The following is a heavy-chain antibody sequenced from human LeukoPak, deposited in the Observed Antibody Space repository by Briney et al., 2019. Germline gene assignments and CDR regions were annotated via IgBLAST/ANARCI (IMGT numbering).Heavy chain of an antibody. CDR1: GFTFSDYY. V-gene: IGHV3-11*01. D-gene: IGHD3-3*01. J-gene: IGHJ6*02. Sequence: KPGGSLRLSCATSGFTFSDYYMSWIRQAPGKGLEWVSYISSSGSTIYYADSMKGRFTISRDNAKDSLYLQMNSLRAEDTAVYYCARVDTIFGVAYYYGMDVWGQGTTVTVSS. CDR2: ISSSGSTI. CDR3: ARVDTIFGVAYYYGMDV.